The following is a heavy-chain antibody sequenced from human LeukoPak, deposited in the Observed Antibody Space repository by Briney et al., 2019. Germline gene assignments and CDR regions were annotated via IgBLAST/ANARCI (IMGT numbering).Heavy chain of an antibody. CDR1: GFTFSNAW. V-gene: IGHV3-15*01. D-gene: IGHD5-18*01. CDR2: IKRKTDGGTT. CDR3: TTLEVQLLPMVTN. Sequence: GGSLRLSCAASGFTFSNAWMSWVRQAPGQGLEWVGRIKRKTDGGTTDYAAPVKGRFTISRDDSKNTLFLQLNSLQTEDTAVYYCTTLEVQLLPMVTNWGQGTLVTVSS. J-gene: IGHJ4*02.